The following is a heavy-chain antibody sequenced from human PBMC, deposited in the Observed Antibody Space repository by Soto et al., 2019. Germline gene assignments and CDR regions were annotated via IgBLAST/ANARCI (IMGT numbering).Heavy chain of an antibody. Sequence: GGSLRLSCTASGLTFNRHSMSWVRQAPGKGLEWVGRIKSKTDGGTTDYAAPVKGRFTISRDDSKTTLFLQMNSLKTEDTAVYYCTTEGPYYFDYWGQGTLVTVSS. CDR2: IKSKTDGGTT. CDR3: TTEGPYYFDY. V-gene: IGHV3-15*01. CDR1: GLTFNRHS. J-gene: IGHJ4*02.